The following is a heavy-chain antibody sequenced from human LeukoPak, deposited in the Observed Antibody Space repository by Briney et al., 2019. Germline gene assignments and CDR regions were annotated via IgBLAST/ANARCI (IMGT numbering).Heavy chain of an antibody. V-gene: IGHV4-34*01. D-gene: IGHD3-9*01. CDR3: AALRYLDY. Sequence: SETLSLTCAVYGGSFSGYYWSWIRQPPGKGLEWIGEINHSGSTNYDPSLKSRVTISVDTSKNQFSLKLSSVTAADTAVYYCAALRYLDYWGQGTLVTVSS. CDR2: INHSGST. J-gene: IGHJ4*02. CDR1: GGSFSGYY.